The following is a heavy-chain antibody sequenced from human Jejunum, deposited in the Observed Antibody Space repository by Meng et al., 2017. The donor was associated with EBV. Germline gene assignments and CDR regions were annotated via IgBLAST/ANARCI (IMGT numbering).Heavy chain of an antibody. V-gene: IGHV4-39*01. Sequence: QLQLQESRPGLIKPSEALPLSCTSSAGSISSSSYYWGWIRQPPGKGLEWIGTYYNSGSTYYTPSLKSRVTISVDTSKNQFSLKLISVTAADTAAYYCARQGPSGRTFDYWGQGTLVTVSS. D-gene: IGHD1-26*01. CDR2: YYNSGST. CDR3: ARQGPSGRTFDY. CDR1: AGSISSSSYY. J-gene: IGHJ4*02.